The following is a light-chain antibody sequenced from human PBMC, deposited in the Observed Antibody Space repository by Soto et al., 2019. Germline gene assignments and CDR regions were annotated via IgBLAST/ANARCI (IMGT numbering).Light chain of an antibody. CDR1: QSISTY. V-gene: IGKV1-39*01. CDR3: HQFYRSGS. J-gene: IGKJ2*03. Sequence: DIQMTQSPSSLAASVGARVTITCRASQSISTYLNWYQQKPGKAPKVLIFDASRLQSGVASRFSGSGSGTDFTLTINSLQAEDVAVYYCHQFYRSGSFGQGTNLEIK. CDR2: DAS.